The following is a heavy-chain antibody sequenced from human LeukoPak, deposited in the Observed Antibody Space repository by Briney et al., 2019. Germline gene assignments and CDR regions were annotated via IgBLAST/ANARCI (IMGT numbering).Heavy chain of an antibody. Sequence: SETLSLTCAVYGGSFSIYYWSWIRQPPGKGLEWIGEINHSGSTNYNPSLKSRVTISVDTSKNQFSLKLSSVTAADTAVYYCARLNRDYGSGIDYWGQGTLVTVSS. CDR3: ARLNRDYGSGIDY. J-gene: IGHJ4*02. CDR1: GGSFSIYY. CDR2: INHSGST. V-gene: IGHV4-34*01. D-gene: IGHD3-10*01.